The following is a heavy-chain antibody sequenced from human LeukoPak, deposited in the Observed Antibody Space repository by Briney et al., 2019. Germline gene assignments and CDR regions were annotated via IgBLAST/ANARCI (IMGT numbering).Heavy chain of an antibody. CDR2: VSTYNGNT. Sequence: ASVKVSCKASGYTFSSYGLSWVRQAPGQGLEWMGWVSTYNGNTNYAQKFQGRVTMTTDTSTSTAYMELRSLRSDDTAVYYCARVVATVTNWFDPWGQGTLVTVSS. CDR3: ARVVATVTNWFDP. CDR1: GYTFSSYG. J-gene: IGHJ5*02. V-gene: IGHV1-18*01. D-gene: IGHD4-11*01.